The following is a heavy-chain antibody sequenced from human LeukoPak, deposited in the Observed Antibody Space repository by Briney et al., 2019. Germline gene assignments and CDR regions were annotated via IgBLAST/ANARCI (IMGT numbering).Heavy chain of an antibody. CDR2: IYYSGST. Sequence: SETLSLTCTVSGGSISSYYWSWIRQPPGKGLEWIGYIYYSGSTNYNPSLKSRVTISVDTSKNQFSLKLSSVTAADTAVYYCARGGIEYSSSSKGTDFDYWGQGTLVTVSS. V-gene: IGHV4-59*01. J-gene: IGHJ4*02. D-gene: IGHD6-6*01. CDR3: ARGGIEYSSSSKGTDFDY. CDR1: GGSISSYY.